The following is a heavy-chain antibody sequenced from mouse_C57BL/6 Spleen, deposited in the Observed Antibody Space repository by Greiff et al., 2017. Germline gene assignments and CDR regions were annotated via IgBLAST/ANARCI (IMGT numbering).Heavy chain of an antibody. J-gene: IGHJ2*01. Sequence: EVMLVESGEGLVKPGGSLNLSCAASGFTFSSYAMSWVRQTPEKRLEWVAYISSGGVYIYYADTVKGRFTISRDNARNTLYLQMSSLKSEDTAMYYCTREGLRPYYFDYWGQGTTLTVSS. CDR3: TREGLRPYYFDY. CDR2: ISSGGVYI. CDR1: GFTFSSYA. V-gene: IGHV5-9-1*02. D-gene: IGHD2-4*01.